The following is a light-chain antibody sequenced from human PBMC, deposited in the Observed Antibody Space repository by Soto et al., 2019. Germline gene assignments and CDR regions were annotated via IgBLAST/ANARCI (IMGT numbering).Light chain of an antibody. CDR3: SSYAGSNNSYV. CDR1: ISDVGGYNY. V-gene: IGLV2-8*01. J-gene: IGLJ1*01. CDR2: EVS. Sequence: QSALTQPPSASGSPGQSFTISCTGTISDVGGYNYVSWYQQHPGKAPKLMIYEVSKRPSGVPDRFSGSKSGNTASLTVSGLQAEDEADYYCSSYAGSNNSYVFGTGTKVTV.